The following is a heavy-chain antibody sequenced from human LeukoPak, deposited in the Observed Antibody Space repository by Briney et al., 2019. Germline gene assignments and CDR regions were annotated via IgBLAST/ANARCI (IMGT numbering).Heavy chain of an antibody. Sequence: PGRSLRLSCAASGFTFSSYGMHWVRQAPGKGLEWVAVISYDGSNKYYADSVKGRFTISRDNSKNMLYLQMNSLRAEDTAVYYCAKSKFGLGQGGSFDYWGQGTLVTVSS. D-gene: IGHD3-10*01. CDR3: AKSKFGLGQGGSFDY. V-gene: IGHV3-30*18. CDR1: GFTFSSYG. J-gene: IGHJ4*02. CDR2: ISYDGSNK.